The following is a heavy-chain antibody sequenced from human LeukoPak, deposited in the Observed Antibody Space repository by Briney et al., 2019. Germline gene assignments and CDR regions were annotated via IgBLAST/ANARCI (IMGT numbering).Heavy chain of an antibody. J-gene: IGHJ5*02. CDR2: IYCSGST. Sequence: GSLRLSCAASGFTFSSFAMSWIRQPPGKGLEWIGYIYCSGSTNYNPSLKSRVTISVDTSKNQFSLKLSSVTAADTAVYYCARGRPYSSSWFDPWGQGTLVTVSS. D-gene: IGHD6-13*01. CDR1: GFTFSSFA. V-gene: IGHV4-59*01. CDR3: ARGRPYSSSWFDP.